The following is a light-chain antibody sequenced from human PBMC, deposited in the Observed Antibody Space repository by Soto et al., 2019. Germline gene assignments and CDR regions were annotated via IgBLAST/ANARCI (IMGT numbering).Light chain of an antibody. CDR2: DVS. J-gene: IGLJ1*01. CDR1: SSDVGGYNY. Sequence: QSVLTQPRSVSGSPGQSVTISCTGTSSDVGGYNYVSWYQQHPGKAPKLMIYDVSKRPSGVPDHFSGSKSGNTASLTISGLQAEDEADYYCCSYAGSYTPRYVFGTGTKLTVL. V-gene: IGLV2-11*01. CDR3: CSYAGSYTPRYV.